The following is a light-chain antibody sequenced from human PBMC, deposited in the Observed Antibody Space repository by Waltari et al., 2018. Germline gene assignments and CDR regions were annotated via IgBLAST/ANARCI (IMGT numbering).Light chain of an antibody. Sequence: DIVMTQSPDSLAVSLGERATINCKSSQSVLYNSDNKNYLAWYQQKPGQPPKLLIYWASIQESGVPDRFSGSGSGTDFTLTISSLQAEDVAVYYCQQFDNYPYTFGQGTKLEI. J-gene: IGKJ2*01. CDR3: QQFDNYPYT. CDR2: WAS. CDR1: QSVLYNSDNKNY. V-gene: IGKV4-1*01.